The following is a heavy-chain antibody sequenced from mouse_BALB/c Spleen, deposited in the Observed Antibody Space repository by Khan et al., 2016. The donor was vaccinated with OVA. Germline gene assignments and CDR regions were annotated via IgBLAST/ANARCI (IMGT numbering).Heavy chain of an antibody. CDR3: ARAYYGNYREAMDY. CDR2: IWGDGTT. J-gene: IGHJ4*01. V-gene: IGHV2-6-7*01. CDR1: GFSLTGYG. Sequence: VQLQESGPGLVAPSQSLSITCTVSGFSLTGYGVNWVRQPPGKGLEWLGMIWGDGTTDYNSALNSRLSISKDNSKSQVFLKMNSLQTDDIARYYCARAYYGNYREAMDYWGQGTSVTVSS. D-gene: IGHD2-10*01.